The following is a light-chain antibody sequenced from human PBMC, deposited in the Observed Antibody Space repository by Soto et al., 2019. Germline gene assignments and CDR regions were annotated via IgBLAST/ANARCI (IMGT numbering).Light chain of an antibody. V-gene: IGLV3-21*01. CDR1: NIGGKS. CDR3: QAWGSVPSPHVV. CDR2: NDG. J-gene: IGLJ2*01. Sequence: SYELTQPPSVSVAPGETATITCGGDNIGGKSVHWYQRKPGQAPLLIIYNDGDRPSGIPERFSGSNSGNTATLTVSRVEAGDEADYSCQAWGSVPSPHVVFGGGTKLTVL.